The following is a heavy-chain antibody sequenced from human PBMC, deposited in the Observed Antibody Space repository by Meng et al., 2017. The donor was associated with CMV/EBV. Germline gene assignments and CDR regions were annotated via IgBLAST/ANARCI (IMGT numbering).Heavy chain of an antibody. CDR1: GFTFSSYA. V-gene: IGHV3-30-3*01. CDR2: ISYDGSNK. Sequence: GESLKISCAASGFTFSSYAMHWVRQAPGKGLEWVAVISYDGSNKYHADSVKGRFTISRDNSKNTLYLQMNSLRAEDTAVYYCARVRSSTDVLRYFDWLLDFDYWGQGTLVTVSS. J-gene: IGHJ4*02. D-gene: IGHD3-9*01. CDR3: ARVRSSTDVLRYFDWLLDFDY.